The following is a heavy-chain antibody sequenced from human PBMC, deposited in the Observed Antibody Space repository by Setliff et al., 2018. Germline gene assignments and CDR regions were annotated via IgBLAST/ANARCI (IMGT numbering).Heavy chain of an antibody. J-gene: IGHJ4*02. Sequence: SETLSLTCDIKGGAVSGFYWSWVRQTPGKDLEWIGEISHNGRVSSSPSLKSRVTISVDRAKNQFSLKLSSVTAADTAVYYCARGGRISYRPSTSWYILDYWGQGTLVTVSS. D-gene: IGHD6-13*01. CDR3: ARGGRISYRPSTSWYILDY. CDR1: GGAVSGFY. CDR2: ISHNGRV. V-gene: IGHV4-34*01.